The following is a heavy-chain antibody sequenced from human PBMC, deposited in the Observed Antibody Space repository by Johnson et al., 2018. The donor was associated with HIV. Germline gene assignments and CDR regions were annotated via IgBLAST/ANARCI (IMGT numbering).Heavy chain of an antibody. CDR1: GFTFHNYG. CDR3: ARDRGAFDI. J-gene: IGHJ3*02. Sequence: QVQLVESGGAVVQPGRSLRLSCTASGFTFHNYGMHWVRQAPGKGLEWVSVIYSGGSTYYADSVKGRFTISRDNSKNTLYLQMNSLRAEDTAVYYCARDRGAFDIWGQGTMVTVSS. V-gene: IGHV3-NL1*01. CDR2: IYSGGST.